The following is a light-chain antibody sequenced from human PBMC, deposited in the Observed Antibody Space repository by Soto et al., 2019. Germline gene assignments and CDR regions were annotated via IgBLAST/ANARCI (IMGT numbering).Light chain of an antibody. V-gene: IGKV1-17*01. CDR1: QGIRND. CDR3: QQLNSYPLT. Sequence: IQMTQSPSSLSASVGDSVNISCRASQGIRNDLGWYQQKPGKAPKRLIYAASILQSGVPSRFRGSGSGTDFTLTISRLQPEDFATYFCQQLNSYPLTFGGGTKVDI. J-gene: IGKJ4*01. CDR2: AAS.